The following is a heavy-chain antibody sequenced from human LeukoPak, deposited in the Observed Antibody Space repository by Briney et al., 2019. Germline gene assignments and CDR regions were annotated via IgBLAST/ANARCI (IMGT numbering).Heavy chain of an antibody. Sequence: GGSLRLSCAASGFTFSNYGMHWVRQAPGKGLEWVAVIWYDGSNKYYADSVKGRFTISRDNSKNTLYLQMSSLRAEDTAVYYCVKDYYGPSGGIDYWGQGTLVTVSS. J-gene: IGHJ4*02. V-gene: IGHV3-33*06. CDR3: VKDYYGPSGGIDY. CDR1: GFTFSNYG. D-gene: IGHD3-10*01. CDR2: IWYDGSNK.